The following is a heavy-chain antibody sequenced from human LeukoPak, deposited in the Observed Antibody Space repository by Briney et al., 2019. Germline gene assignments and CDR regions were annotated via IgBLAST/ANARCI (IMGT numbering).Heavy chain of an antibody. CDR3: GRKETGNYRVFDY. CDR1: GGSISTSNW. J-gene: IGHJ4*02. Sequence: PSGTLSLTCAVSGGSISTSNWWDWVGQPPGKGLEWIGDIYHGGRTNYNPPLKSRVTISVDKSKNQFALKLSSVTAADRAVYYCGRKETGNYRVFDYWGQGTLVTVSS. D-gene: IGHD7-27*01. CDR2: IYHGGRT. V-gene: IGHV4-4*02.